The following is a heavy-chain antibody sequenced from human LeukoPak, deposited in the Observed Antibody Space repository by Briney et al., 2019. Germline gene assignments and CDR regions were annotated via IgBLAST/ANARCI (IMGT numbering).Heavy chain of an antibody. V-gene: IGHV1-18*01. Sequence: AASVKVSCKASGYTFTSHGISWVRQAPGQGLEWMGWISAYNGNTNYAQKLQGRVTMTTDTSTSTAYMELRSLRSDDTAVYYCARDDPLGYCSSTSCPFDYWGQGTLVTVSS. J-gene: IGHJ4*02. CDR1: GYTFTSHG. CDR3: ARDDPLGYCSSTSCPFDY. CDR2: ISAYNGNT. D-gene: IGHD2-2*01.